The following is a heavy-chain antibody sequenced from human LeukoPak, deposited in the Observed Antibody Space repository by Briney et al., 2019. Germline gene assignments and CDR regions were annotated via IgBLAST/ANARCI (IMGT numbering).Heavy chain of an antibody. CDR2: IHYSGST. Sequence: PSETLSLTCTVSGGSISSYYWSWIRQPPGKGLEWIGYIHYSGSTNYNPSLKSRVTISVDTSKNQFSLKLSYVTAADPAVYYCAGTRGYSYGYPFYNWGQGTLVTVSS. CDR1: GGSISSYY. CDR3: AGTRGYSYGYPFYN. D-gene: IGHD5-18*01. J-gene: IGHJ4*02. V-gene: IGHV4-59*08.